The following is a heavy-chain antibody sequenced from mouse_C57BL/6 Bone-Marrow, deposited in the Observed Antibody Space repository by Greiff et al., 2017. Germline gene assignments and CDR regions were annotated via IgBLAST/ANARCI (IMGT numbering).Heavy chain of an antibody. J-gene: IGHJ4*01. CDR3: ARSYDYDDYTKDN. CDR2: MHPNGGSP. Sequence: QVQLQQPGAELVKPGASVKLSCKASGYTFTNYWMHWVKQRPGQGLEWIGMMHPNGGSPDYNEKFKSEATLSVDKSSRTAYMELSSLTSEDSAVVYCARSYDYDDYTKDNWGQGTSVTVSS. CDR1: GYTFTNYW. V-gene: IGHV1-64*01. D-gene: IGHD2-4*01.